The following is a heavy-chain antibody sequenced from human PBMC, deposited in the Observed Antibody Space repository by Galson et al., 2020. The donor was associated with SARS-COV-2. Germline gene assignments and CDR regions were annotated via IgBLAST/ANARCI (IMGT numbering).Heavy chain of an antibody. CDR3: TTDNENYDILTGYYSPFDY. CDR2: IKSKTDGGTT. CDR1: GFTFSNAW. Sequence: SLRLSCAASGFTFSNAWMSWVRQAPGKGLEWVGRIKSKTDGGTTDYAAPVKGRFTISRDDSKNTLYLQMNSLKTEDTAVYYCTTDNENYDILTGYYSPFDYWGQGTLVTVSS. V-gene: IGHV3-15*01. D-gene: IGHD3-9*01. J-gene: IGHJ4*02.